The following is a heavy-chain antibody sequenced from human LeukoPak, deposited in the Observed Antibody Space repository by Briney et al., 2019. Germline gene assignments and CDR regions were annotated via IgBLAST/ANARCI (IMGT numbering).Heavy chain of an antibody. CDR3: AKAKAAYYMDV. V-gene: IGHV3-7*03. CDR2: IKQDGSEK. CDR1: GFTFSSYW. J-gene: IGHJ6*03. Sequence: GGSLRLSCAASGFTFSSYWMSWVRQAPGKGLEWVANIKQDGSEKYYVDSVKGRFTISRDNAKNSLYLQMNSLRAEDTALYYCAKAKAAYYMDVWGKGTTVTISS. D-gene: IGHD6-25*01.